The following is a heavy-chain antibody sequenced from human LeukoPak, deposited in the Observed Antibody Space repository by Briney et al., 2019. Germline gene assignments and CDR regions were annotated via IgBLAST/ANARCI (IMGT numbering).Heavy chain of an antibody. V-gene: IGHV3-48*03. D-gene: IGHD6-13*01. CDR3: ANGAAAGTPTIGDY. CDR2: IRSDGSTI. Sequence: GGSLRLSCTASGFTFSSYEMNWVRQAPGKGLEWVSYIRSDGSTIFYADSVKGRFTISRDNAKNSLYLQMNSLRAEDTAVYYCANGAAAGTPTIGDYWGQGTLVTVSS. J-gene: IGHJ4*02. CDR1: GFTFSSYE.